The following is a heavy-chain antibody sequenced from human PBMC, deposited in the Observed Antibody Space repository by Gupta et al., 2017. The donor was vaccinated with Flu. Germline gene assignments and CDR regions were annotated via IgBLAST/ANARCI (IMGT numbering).Heavy chain of an antibody. V-gene: IGHV3-74*01. J-gene: IGHJ4*02. CDR3: GSILEY. D-gene: IGHD2-21*01. Sequence: VESGGGLVQPGGPLRLSCAASGLTFRNYWIHGVRQAPGKGLEWVARIDGDGSGTSYADSVKGGFTISRDNAKNTASLQMNSLRDEDTAGYYCGSILEYWGQGILVTVSS. CDR2: IDGDGSGT. CDR1: GLTFRNYW.